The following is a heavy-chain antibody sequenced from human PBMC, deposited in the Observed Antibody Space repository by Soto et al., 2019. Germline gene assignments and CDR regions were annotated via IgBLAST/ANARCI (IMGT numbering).Heavy chain of an antibody. CDR1: GYTFTSYG. CDR3: ARVRASIYYDSSGYYEGWFDP. D-gene: IGHD3-22*01. V-gene: IGHV1-18*01. CDR2: ISAYNGNT. J-gene: IGHJ5*02. Sequence: ASVKVSCKASGYTFTSYGISWVRQAPGQGLEWMGWISAYNGNTNYAQKLQGRVTMTTDTSTSTAYMELRSLRSDDTAVYCCARVRASIYYDSSGYYEGWFDPWGQGTLVTVSS.